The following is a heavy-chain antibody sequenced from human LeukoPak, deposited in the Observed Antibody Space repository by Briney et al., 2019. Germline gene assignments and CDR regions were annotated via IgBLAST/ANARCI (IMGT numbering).Heavy chain of an antibody. CDR1: GFTFSSYA. CDR3: ARAGGNSHI. J-gene: IGHJ3*02. Sequence: PGRSLRLSCAASGFTFSSYAMHWVRQAPGKGLERVAVISYDGSNKYYADSVKGRFTVSRDNSKNTLYLQMNSLRAEDTAVYYCARAGGNSHIWGQGTMVTVSS. D-gene: IGHD4-23*01. V-gene: IGHV3-30*04. CDR2: ISYDGSNK.